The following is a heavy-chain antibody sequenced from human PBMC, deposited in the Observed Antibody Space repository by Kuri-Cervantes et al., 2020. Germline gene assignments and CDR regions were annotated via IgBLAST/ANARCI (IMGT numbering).Heavy chain of an antibody. CDR1: GGTFSSYA. D-gene: IGHD3-10*01. J-gene: IGHJ3*02. CDR2: IIPIFGTA. CDR3: AVLWFGSGGDAFDI. V-gene: IGHV1-69*13. Sequence: SVKVSCKASGGTFSSYAISWVRQAPGQGLEWMGGIIPIFGTANYAQKFQGRVTITADESTGTAYMELSSLRSEDTAVYYCAVLWFGSGGDAFDIWGQGTMVTVSS.